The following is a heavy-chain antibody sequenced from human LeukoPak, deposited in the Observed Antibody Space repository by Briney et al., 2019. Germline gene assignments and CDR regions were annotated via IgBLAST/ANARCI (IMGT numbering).Heavy chain of an antibody. J-gene: IGHJ3*02. CDR1: GGSISSYY. Sequence: SETLSLTCTVSGGSISSYYWSWIRQPPGKGLEWIGYIYYSGSTNYNPSLTSRVTITVDTAKNQFSLKLSSVTAADTAVYYSARDAAYYDSSGYSFFDIWGQGTMVTVSS. D-gene: IGHD3-22*01. CDR2: IYYSGST. CDR3: ARDAAYYDSSGYSFFDI. V-gene: IGHV4-59*01.